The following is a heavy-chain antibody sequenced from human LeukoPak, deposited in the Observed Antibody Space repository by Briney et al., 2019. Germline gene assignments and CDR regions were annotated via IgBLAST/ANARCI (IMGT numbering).Heavy chain of an antibody. J-gene: IGHJ4*02. Sequence: SETLSLTCTVSGGSISSGDYYWSWIRQPPGRGLEWVGYIYYSGSTYYNPSLKSRVTISVDTSKNQFSLKLSSVTAADTAVYYCASTYSYGYPNFGGLGTLVTVSS. D-gene: IGHD5-18*01. CDR1: GGSISSGDYY. CDR3: ASTYSYGYPNF. V-gene: IGHV4-30-4*01. CDR2: IYYSGST.